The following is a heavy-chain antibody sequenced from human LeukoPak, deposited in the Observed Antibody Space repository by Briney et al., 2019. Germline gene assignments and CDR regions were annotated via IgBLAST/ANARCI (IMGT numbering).Heavy chain of an antibody. J-gene: IGHJ3*02. V-gene: IGHV3-72*01. CDR1: GFTFSDHY. D-gene: IGHD1-1*01. Sequence: PGRSLRLSCEASGFTFSDHYMDWVRQAPGKGLEWVGRTRNKANSYTTEYAASVKGRFTISRDDSKNSLYLQMNSLKTEDTAVYYCARVSHWDAFDIWGQGTMVTVSS. CDR2: TRNKANSYTT. CDR3: ARVSHWDAFDI.